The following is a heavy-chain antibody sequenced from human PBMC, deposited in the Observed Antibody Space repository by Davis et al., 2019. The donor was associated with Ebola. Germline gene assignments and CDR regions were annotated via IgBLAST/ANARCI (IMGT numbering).Heavy chain of an antibody. V-gene: IGHV3-23*01. J-gene: IGHJ6*02. D-gene: IGHD6-13*01. CDR2: ISGSGGST. CDR3: ARDGGIAAAAYYYGMDV. CDR1: GFTFSSYA. Sequence: PGGSLRLSCAASGFTFSSYAMSWVRQAPGKGLEWVSTISGSGGSTYYADPVKGRFTISRDNSKNTLYLQMNSLRAEDTAVYYCARDGGIAAAAYYYGMDVWGQGTTVTVSS.